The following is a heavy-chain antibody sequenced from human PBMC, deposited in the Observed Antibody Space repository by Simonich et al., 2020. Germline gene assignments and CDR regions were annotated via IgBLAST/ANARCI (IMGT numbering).Heavy chain of an antibody. D-gene: IGHD2-15*01. CDR2: ISASNGNT. Sequence: QVQLVQSGAEVKKPGASVKVSCKASGYTFTSYGISWVRQAPGKGLERMEWISASNGNTNYAQKLQGRVTMTTDTSTSTAYMELRSLRSDDTAVYYGARASRGTWWYYYFDYWGQGTLVTVSS. J-gene: IGHJ4*02. CDR1: GYTFTSYG. V-gene: IGHV1-18*01. CDR3: ARASRGTWWYYYFDY.